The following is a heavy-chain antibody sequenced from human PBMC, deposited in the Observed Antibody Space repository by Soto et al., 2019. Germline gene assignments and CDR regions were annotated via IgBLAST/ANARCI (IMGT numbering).Heavy chain of an antibody. CDR2: IYSGGST. CDR1: GFTVSSNY. CDR3: ARDGSYYDSSGYYEGGYFDY. J-gene: IGHJ4*02. V-gene: IGHV3-53*01. Sequence: GSLRLSCAASGFTVSSNYMSWVRQAPGKGLEWVSVIYSGGSTYYADSVKGRFTISRDNSKNTLYLQMNSLRAEDTAVYYCARDGSYYDSSGYYEGGYFDYWGQGTLVTVSS. D-gene: IGHD3-22*01.